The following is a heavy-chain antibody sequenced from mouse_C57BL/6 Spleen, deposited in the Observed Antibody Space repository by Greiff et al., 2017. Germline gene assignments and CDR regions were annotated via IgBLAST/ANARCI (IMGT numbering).Heavy chain of an antibody. CDR1: GYAFTNYL. D-gene: IGHD1-1*01. V-gene: IGHV1-54*01. J-gene: IGHJ4*01. Sequence: QVQLKQSGAELVRPGTSVKVSCKASGYAFTNYLIEWVKQRPGQGLEWIGVINPGSGGTNYNEKFKGKATLTADKSSSTAYMQLSSLTSEDSAVYFCARSRHYGSSPFYAMDYWGQGTSVTVSS. CDR3: ARSRHYGSSPFYAMDY. CDR2: INPGSGGT.